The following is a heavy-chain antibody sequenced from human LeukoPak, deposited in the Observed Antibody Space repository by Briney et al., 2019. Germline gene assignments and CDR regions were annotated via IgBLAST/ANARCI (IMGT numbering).Heavy chain of an antibody. CDR1: GYTFTSYG. CDR2: ISAYNGNT. Sequence: ASVKVSCKASGYTFTSYGISWVRQAPGQGLEWMGWISAYNGNTNYAQKLQGRVTMTTDTPTSTAYMELRSLRSDDTAVYYCARAHYGSGFLDYFDYWGQGTLVTVSS. J-gene: IGHJ4*02. V-gene: IGHV1-18*01. D-gene: IGHD3-10*01. CDR3: ARAHYGSGFLDYFDY.